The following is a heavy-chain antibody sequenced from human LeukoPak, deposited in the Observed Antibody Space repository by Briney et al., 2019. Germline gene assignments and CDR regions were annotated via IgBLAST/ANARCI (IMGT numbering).Heavy chain of an antibody. CDR2: INSDGSAT. J-gene: IGHJ4*02. CDR1: GFTFSSYW. Sequence: PGGSLRLSCAPSGFTFSSYWMHWVRQAPGKGRVWVSRINSDGSATGYADSVKGRLTISRENAKNTLYLQMNSLRAEDTAVYYCARMDKLDQWGQGTLVTVS. CDR3: ARMDKLDQ. D-gene: IGHD3/OR15-3a*01. V-gene: IGHV3-74*01.